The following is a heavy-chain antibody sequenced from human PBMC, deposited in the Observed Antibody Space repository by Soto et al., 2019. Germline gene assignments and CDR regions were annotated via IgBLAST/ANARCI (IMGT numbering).Heavy chain of an antibody. CDR1: GFILSDCA. J-gene: IGHJ6*03. V-gene: IGHV3-48*01. Sequence: EVQLVESGGGLVQPGGSLRLSCATSGFILSDCAMNWVRQAPGKGLEWVSYISSSSSVIAYADSVKGRFTVSRDKAKNSLYLHMNILRAEDTAVYYCARDLSWSYNWYYYMDVWGKGTTVTVSS. CDR3: ARDLSWSYNWYYYMDV. D-gene: IGHD1-20*01. CDR2: ISSSSSVI.